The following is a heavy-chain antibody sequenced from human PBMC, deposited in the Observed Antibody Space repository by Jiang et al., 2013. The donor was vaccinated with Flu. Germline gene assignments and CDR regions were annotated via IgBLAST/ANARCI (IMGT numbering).Heavy chain of an antibody. J-gene: IGHJ4*02. Sequence: SGAEVKKPGASVKVSCKASGYTFSEYTVHWVRQAPGQRLEWMGWITGGNGDTRYSQKFQGRVTISRDTSASTAYMELSSLRSEDTAIYYCAKEGWNTGTTHFDYWGQGTLVTVSS. CDR3: AKEGWNTGTTHFDY. CDR1: GYTFSEYT. CDR2: ITGGNGDT. V-gene: IGHV1-3*01. D-gene: IGHD1/OR15-1a*01.